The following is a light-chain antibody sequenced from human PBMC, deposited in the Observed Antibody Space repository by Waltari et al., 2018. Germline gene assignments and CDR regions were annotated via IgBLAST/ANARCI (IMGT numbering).Light chain of an antibody. J-gene: IGKJ1*01. Sequence: DIVMTQSPDSLAVSLGERATINCKSSQSILYSSNNKNYLAWFQQKPGQSPKVLIHWASTRKSGVPDRFSGSGSGTDFSLTISSLQAEDVAVYYCQQYYNTPWTFGQGTKVEIK. CDR2: WAS. V-gene: IGKV4-1*01. CDR3: QQYYNTPWT. CDR1: QSILYSSNNKNY.